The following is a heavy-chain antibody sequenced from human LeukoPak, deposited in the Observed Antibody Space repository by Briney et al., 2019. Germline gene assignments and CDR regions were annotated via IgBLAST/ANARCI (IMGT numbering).Heavy chain of an antibody. CDR3: AMDPPYDSSGYYYDY. Sequence: SETLSLTCTVSGVSISSSSYYSGWLRQPPGKGLEGIGSIYYCGSPFYNPSLKSPVTISVDTSKIQFSLKLSSVTAADTAVYYCAMDPPYDSSGYYYDYWGQGTLVTVAS. J-gene: IGHJ4*02. CDR1: GVSISSSSYY. V-gene: IGHV4-39*07. CDR2: IYYCGSP. D-gene: IGHD3-22*01.